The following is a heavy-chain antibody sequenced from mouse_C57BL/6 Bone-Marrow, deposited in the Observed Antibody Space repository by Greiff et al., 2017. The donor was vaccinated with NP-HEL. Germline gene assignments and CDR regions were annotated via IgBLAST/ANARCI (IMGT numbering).Heavy chain of an antibody. J-gene: IGHJ4*01. CDR3: TRSLNAMDY. Sequence: EVQLQQSGTVLARPGASVKMSCKPSGYTFTSYWMHWVKQRPGQGLEWIGAIYPGNSDTSYNQKFKGKAKLTAVTSASTAYMELSSLTNEDSAVYYCTRSLNAMDYWGQGTSVTVSS. CDR2: IYPGNSDT. V-gene: IGHV1-5*01. CDR1: GYTFTSYW.